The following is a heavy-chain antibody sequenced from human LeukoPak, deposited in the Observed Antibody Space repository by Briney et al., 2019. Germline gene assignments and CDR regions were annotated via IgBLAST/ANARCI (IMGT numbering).Heavy chain of an antibody. CDR2: IGGSGGST. D-gene: IGHD6-6*01. Sequence: GGSLRLSCAASGFTFSNYAMSWVRQAPGKGRERVSAIGGSGGSTYYADSVKGRFTISRDNSKNTLYLQMNSLRVEDTAVYYCARGLYSSSPWGQGTLVTVSS. CDR3: ARGLYSSSP. J-gene: IGHJ4*02. V-gene: IGHV3-23*01. CDR1: GFTFSNYA.